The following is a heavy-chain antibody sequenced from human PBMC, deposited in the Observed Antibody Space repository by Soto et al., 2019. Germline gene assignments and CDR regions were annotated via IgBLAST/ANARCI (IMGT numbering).Heavy chain of an antibody. CDR2: IYYSGST. CDR3: ARYQAVTTLFDY. Sequence: QVQLQESGPGLVKPSETLSLTCTVSGGSISSYYWSWIRQPPGKGLEWIGYIYYSGSTNYNPSLKSRVTISVDTSKNQFSLKLSSVTAADTAVYYCARYQAVTTLFDYWGQGTLVTVSS. J-gene: IGHJ4*02. CDR1: GGSISSYY. V-gene: IGHV4-59*01. D-gene: IGHD4-4*01.